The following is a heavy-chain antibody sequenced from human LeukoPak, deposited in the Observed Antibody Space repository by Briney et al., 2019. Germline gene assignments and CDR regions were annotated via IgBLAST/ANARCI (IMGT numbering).Heavy chain of an antibody. CDR3: SRDWDAHNLPTNY. D-gene: IGHD1-1*01. J-gene: IGHJ4*02. Sequence: ASVKVSCKASGGTFSSYAISWVRQAPGQGLEWMGGIIPIFGTANYAQKFQGRVTITADESTSTVYMELRSLSPDDTAVYYCSRDWDAHNLPTNYWGQGTLVTVSS. CDR1: GGTFSSYA. CDR2: IIPIFGTA. V-gene: IGHV1-69*13.